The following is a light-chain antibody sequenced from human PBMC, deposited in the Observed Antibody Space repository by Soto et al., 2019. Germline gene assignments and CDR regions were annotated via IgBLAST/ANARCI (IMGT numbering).Light chain of an antibody. CDR2: EVS. Sequence: QSALTQPASVSGSPGQSITISCTGTSSDVGGYHYVSWYQQHPGKAPKLMIYEVSNRPSGVSNRFSGSKSGNTASLTISGLQAEDEADYYCSSYTSSILYVFGTGTKLTVL. CDR1: SSDVGGYHY. J-gene: IGLJ1*01. CDR3: SSYTSSILYV. V-gene: IGLV2-14*01.